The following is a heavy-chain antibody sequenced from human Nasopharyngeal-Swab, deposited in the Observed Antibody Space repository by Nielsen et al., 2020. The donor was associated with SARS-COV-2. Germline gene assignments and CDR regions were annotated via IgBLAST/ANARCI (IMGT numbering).Heavy chain of an antibody. CDR2: IYYSGST. V-gene: IGHV4-31*03. CDR1: DGSISSGGYY. D-gene: IGHD3-9*01. Sequence: SETLSLTCTVSDGSISSGGYYWSWIRQHPGKGLEWIGYIYYSGSTYYNPSLKSRITISVDTSKNQFSLKLSSVTAADTAVYYCANYYYDILTGYYKGNYFDYWGQGALVTVSS. CDR3: ANYYYDILTGYYKGNYFDY. J-gene: IGHJ4*02.